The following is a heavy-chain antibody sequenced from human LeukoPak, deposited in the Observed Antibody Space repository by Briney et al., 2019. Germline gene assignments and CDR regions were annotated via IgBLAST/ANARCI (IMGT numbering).Heavy chain of an antibody. CDR2: IYRVGST. V-gene: IGHV3-53*01. Sequence: GGSLRLSCAASGFSVSDNYMSWVRQSPGKGLEWVSVIYRVGSTYYRDSVKGRFTISRDNSKNTVYLQMNSLRAEDTAVYYCARGGHYDYVWGGFDYWGQGTLVTVSS. CDR3: ARGGHYDYVWGGFDY. J-gene: IGHJ4*02. D-gene: IGHD3-16*01. CDR1: GFSVSDNY.